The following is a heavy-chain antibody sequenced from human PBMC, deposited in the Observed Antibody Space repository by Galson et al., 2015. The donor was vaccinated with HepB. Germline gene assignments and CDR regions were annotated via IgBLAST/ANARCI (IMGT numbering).Heavy chain of an antibody. J-gene: IGHJ3*02. V-gene: IGHV3-30-3*01. D-gene: IGHD3-3*01. CDR1: GLTFSNYA. CDR2: ISNDGSNK. CDR3: ARDLSSGYDFWTSYHDAFDI. Sequence: SLRLSCAASGLTFSNYAMHWVRQAPGKGLEWVAIISNDGSNKYYADSVKGRFTLSRDNSKNTLYLHMNSLRAEDTAFYYCARDLSSGYDFWTSYHDAFDIWGQGTMVTVSS.